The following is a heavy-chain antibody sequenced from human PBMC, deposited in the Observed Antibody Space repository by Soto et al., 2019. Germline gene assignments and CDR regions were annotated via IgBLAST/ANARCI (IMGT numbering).Heavy chain of an antibody. V-gene: IGHV1-46*03. J-gene: IGHJ6*03. CDR3: ARESPIAVAAYYYYYMDV. CDR1: GYTFTSYY. Sequence: ASVKVSCKASGYTFTSYYMHWVRQAPGQGLEWMGIINPSGGSTSYAQKFQGRVTMTRDTSTSTVYMELSSLRSEDTALYYCARESPIAVAAYYYYYMDVWGKGTTVTVS. CDR2: INPSGGST. D-gene: IGHD6-19*01.